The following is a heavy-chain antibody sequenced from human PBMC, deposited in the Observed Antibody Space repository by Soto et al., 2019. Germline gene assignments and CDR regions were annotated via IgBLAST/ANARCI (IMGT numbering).Heavy chain of an antibody. J-gene: IGHJ4*02. CDR2: INWNGGST. Sequence: GGSLRLSCAASGFTFDDYGMSWVRQAPGKGLEWVSGINWNGGSTGYADSVKGRFTISRDNAKNSLYLQMNSLGAEDTALYYCARDREVVAAAGFYFDYWGQGTLVTVSS. CDR3: ARDREVVAAAGFYFDY. CDR1: GFTFDDYG. D-gene: IGHD6-13*01. V-gene: IGHV3-20*04.